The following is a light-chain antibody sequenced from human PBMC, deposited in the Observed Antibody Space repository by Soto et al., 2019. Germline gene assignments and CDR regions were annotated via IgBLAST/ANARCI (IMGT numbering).Light chain of an antibody. CDR2: DVS. CDR3: QQSYPRT. Sequence: DIQMTQSPSTLSASVGDRVSITCRTSQSVDGLLAWYLHRPGRAPKLLIYDVSSLQSEVPSRFSGSGSGTDCTLTISSLQPEDFATYYCQQSYPRTFGQGTQVDIK. CDR1: QSVDGL. J-gene: IGKJ1*01. V-gene: IGKV1-5*01.